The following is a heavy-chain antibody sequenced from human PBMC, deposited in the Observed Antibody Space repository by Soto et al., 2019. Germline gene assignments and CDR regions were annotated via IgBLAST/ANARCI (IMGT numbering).Heavy chain of an antibody. Sequence: PSETLSLTCTVSGGSIRSYYWTLIRQPPGKGLEWLGYIFYSGSTFYNPSLKSRVTISIHTSKSQFSLQLTSVTAADTAVYYCARGAADTAMVDSWGKGTLVTVSS. D-gene: IGHD5-18*01. CDR3: ARGAADTAMVDS. CDR2: IFYSGST. V-gene: IGHV4-59*01. CDR1: GGSIRSYY. J-gene: IGHJ4*02.